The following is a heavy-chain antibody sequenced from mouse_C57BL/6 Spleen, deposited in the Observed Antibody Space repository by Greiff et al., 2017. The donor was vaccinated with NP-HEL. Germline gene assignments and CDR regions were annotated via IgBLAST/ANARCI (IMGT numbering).Heavy chain of an antibody. CDR2: IYPSDSET. V-gene: IGHV1-61*01. J-gene: IGHJ2*01. D-gene: IGHD1-1*01. CDR3: ARPRDYYGSSYSY. Sequence: QVQLKESGAELVRPGSSVKLSCKASGYTFTSYWMDWVKQRPGQGLEWIGNIYPSDSETHYNQKFKDKATLTVDKSSSTAYMQLSSLTSEDSAVYYCARPRDYYGSSYSYWGQGTTLTVSS. CDR1: GYTFTSYW.